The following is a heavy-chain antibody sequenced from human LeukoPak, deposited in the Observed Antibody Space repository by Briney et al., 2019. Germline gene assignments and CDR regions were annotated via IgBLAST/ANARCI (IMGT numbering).Heavy chain of an antibody. J-gene: IGHJ4*02. D-gene: IGHD3-9*01. V-gene: IGHV3-15*01. CDR3: TTYDILTGYYRALWYFDY. Sequence: GGSLRLSCAASGFTFSSYAMSWVRQAPGKGLEWVGHIKSKSDGGTTDYAAPVKGRFTISRDDSKNTLYLQMNSVKTEDTAVYYCTTYDILTGYYRALWYFDYWGQGTLVSVSS. CDR1: GFTFSSYA. CDR2: IKSKSDGGTT.